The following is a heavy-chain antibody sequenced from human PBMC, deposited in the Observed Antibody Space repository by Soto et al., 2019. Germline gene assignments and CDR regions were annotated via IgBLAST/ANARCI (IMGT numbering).Heavy chain of an antibody. J-gene: IGHJ4*02. Sequence: QVQLVESGGGVVQPGRSLRLSCAASGFTFSNYGMHWVRQAPGKGLEWVALISYDESNKYYADSVKGRFTISRDNSKNTLYLQMNSLRTEDTAVYYCAKDQHLVPDYWGQGTLVTVSS. CDR3: AKDQHLVPDY. CDR2: ISYDESNK. CDR1: GFTFSNYG. V-gene: IGHV3-30*18. D-gene: IGHD6-13*01.